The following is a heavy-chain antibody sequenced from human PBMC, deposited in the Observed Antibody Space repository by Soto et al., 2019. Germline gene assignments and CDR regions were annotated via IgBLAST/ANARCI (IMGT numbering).Heavy chain of an antibody. J-gene: IGHJ4*02. CDR2: IYYSGST. V-gene: IGHV4-31*03. CDR3: AGGPYGDIDY. D-gene: IGHD4-17*01. Sequence: SETLSLTCTVSGGSISSGGYYWSWIRQHPGKGLEWIGYIYYSGSTYYNPSLKSRVTISVDTSKNQFSLKLSSVTAADTAVYYCAGGPYGDIDYWGQGTLVTVPQ. CDR1: GGSISSGGYY.